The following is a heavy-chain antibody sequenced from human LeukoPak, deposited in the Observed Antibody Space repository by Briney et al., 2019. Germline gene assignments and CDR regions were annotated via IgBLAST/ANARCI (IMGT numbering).Heavy chain of an antibody. CDR1: GFTFTTFW. Sequence: PGGSLRLSCATSGFTFTTFWMHWVRQAPGKGLVWVSRINHDGSSTNYADSVKGRFTISRDNAKNTVYLQMNSLRAEDTAVYYCARRSAAKDAFDIWGQGTKVTVSS. CDR3: ARRSAAKDAFDI. D-gene: IGHD6-25*01. J-gene: IGHJ3*02. CDR2: INHDGSST. V-gene: IGHV3-74*01.